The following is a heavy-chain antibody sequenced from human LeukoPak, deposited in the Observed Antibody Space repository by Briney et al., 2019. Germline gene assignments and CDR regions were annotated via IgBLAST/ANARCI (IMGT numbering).Heavy chain of an antibody. V-gene: IGHV1-24*01. Sequence: GASVKVSCKVSGYTLTELSMHWVRQAPGKGLEWMGGFDPEDGETIYAQKFQGRVTMTRDTSTSTVYMELSSLRSEDTAVYYCARDGDYGDYYGMDVWGQGTTVTVSS. CDR2: FDPEDGET. J-gene: IGHJ6*02. D-gene: IGHD4-17*01. CDR1: GYTLTELS. CDR3: ARDGDYGDYYGMDV.